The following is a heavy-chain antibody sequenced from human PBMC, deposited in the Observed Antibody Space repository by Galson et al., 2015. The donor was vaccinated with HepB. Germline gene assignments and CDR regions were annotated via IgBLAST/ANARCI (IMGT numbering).Heavy chain of an antibody. CDR1: GFIFSDYQ. CDR3: ARDVGSTVGVEH. J-gene: IGHJ1*01. CDR2: IGCGGRAT. V-gene: IGHV3-11*01. Sequence: SLRLSCAASGFIFSDYQMSWIRQIPGKGLEWVSYIGCGGRATYYADSVKGRFTISRDNTNNSLYLQMTGLRPDDTAVYYCARDVGSTVGVEHWGQGALV. D-gene: IGHD1-1*01.